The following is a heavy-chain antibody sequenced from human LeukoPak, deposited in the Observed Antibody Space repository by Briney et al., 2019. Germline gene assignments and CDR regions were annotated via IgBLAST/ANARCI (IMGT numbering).Heavy chain of an antibody. CDR1: GYTFTGYY. D-gene: IGHD6-19*01. CDR2: INPNSGGT. CDR3: ARVGPSSGWFLDY. Sequence: GASVKVSCKASGYTFTGYYMRWVRQAPGQGLEWMGWINPNSGGTNYAQKYQGRVTMTRDTSISTAYMELSRLRSDDTALYYCARVGPSSGWFLDYWGQVTLVTVSS. J-gene: IGHJ4*02. V-gene: IGHV1-2*02.